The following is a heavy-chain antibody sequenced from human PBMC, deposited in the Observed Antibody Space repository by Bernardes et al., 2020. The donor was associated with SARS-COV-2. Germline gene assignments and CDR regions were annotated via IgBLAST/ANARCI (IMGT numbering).Heavy chain of an antibody. V-gene: IGHV3-30*18. CDR3: AKDYSGSSGWAMDV. J-gene: IGHJ6*02. CDR1: GFTFSSYG. D-gene: IGHD6-19*01. CDR2: ISYDGSNK. Sequence: GGSLRLSCAASGFTFSSYGMHWVRQAPGKGLEWVAVISYDGSNKYYADSVKGRFTISRDNSKYTLYLQMNSLRAEDTAVYYCAKDYSGSSGWAMDVWGQGTTVTVSS.